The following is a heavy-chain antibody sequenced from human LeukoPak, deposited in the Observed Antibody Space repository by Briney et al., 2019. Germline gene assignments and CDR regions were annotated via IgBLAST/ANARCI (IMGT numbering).Heavy chain of an antibody. CDR1: GGSFSGYY. CDR2: INHSGST. CDR3: ARVHQNDYGDY. Sequence: PSETLSLTCAVYGGSFSGYYWSWIRQPPGKGLEWIGEINHSGSTNYNPSLKSRVTISVDTSKNQLSLKLSSVTAADTAVYYCARVHQNDYGDYWGQGTLVTVSS. J-gene: IGHJ4*02. V-gene: IGHV4-34*01.